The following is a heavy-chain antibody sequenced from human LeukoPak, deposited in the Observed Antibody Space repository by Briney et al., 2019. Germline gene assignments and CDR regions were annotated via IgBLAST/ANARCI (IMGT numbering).Heavy chain of an antibody. J-gene: IGHJ6*03. CDR1: EYTFTGYY. CDR3: ARVDTVNYYYYMDV. V-gene: IGHV1-18*04. Sequence: ASVKVSCKTSEYTFTGYYIHWVRQAPGHGLEWMGWISTFNGHTNYAQSRQDRVTMTTDTATSTVYMELSSLTLDDTAVYYCARVDTVNYYYYMDVWGKGTPVTVSS. CDR2: ISTFNGHT. D-gene: IGHD4-17*01.